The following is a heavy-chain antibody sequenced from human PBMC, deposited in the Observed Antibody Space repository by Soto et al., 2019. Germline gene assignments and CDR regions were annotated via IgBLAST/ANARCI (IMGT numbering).Heavy chain of an antibody. D-gene: IGHD5-12*01. CDR2: ISYDGSNK. Sequence: GGSLRLSCAASGFTFSSYAMHWVRQAPGKGLEWVAVISYDGSNKYYADSVKGRFTISRDNSKNTLYLQMNSLRAEDTAVYYCARDGRWLQWGDGYYFDYWGQGTLVTVSS. CDR1: GFTFSSYA. CDR3: ARDGRWLQWGDGYYFDY. V-gene: IGHV3-30-3*01. J-gene: IGHJ4*02.